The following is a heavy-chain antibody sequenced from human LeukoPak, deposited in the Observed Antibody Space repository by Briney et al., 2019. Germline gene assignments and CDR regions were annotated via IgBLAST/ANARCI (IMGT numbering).Heavy chain of an antibody. CDR3: ARDQYGSGSYYNLNWFDP. CDR1: GYTFTSYG. CDR2: ISAYNGNT. Sequence: GASVKVSCKASGYTFTSYGISWVRQAPGQGLEWMGWISAYNGNTNYAQKLQGRVTMTTDTSTSTAYMELRSLRSDDTAVYYCARDQYGSGSYYNLNWFDPWGQGTLVTVSS. V-gene: IGHV1-18*01. J-gene: IGHJ5*02. D-gene: IGHD3-10*01.